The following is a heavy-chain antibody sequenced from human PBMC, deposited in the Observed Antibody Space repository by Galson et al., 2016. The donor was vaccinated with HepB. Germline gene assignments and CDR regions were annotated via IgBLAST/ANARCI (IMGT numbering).Heavy chain of an antibody. CDR2: IWYDGTNK. CDR3: AKDNGYYDFWRGPGHYYYYGMDV. J-gene: IGHJ6*02. CDR1: GFTFSVYG. Sequence: SLRLSCAASGFTFSVYGMHWIRQAPGKGLEWVAVIWYDGTNKYCADSVKGRFTISRDNSKNTLYLQMNSLRAEDTAVYYCAKDNGYYDFWRGPGHYYYYGMDVWGQGTTVTVSS. D-gene: IGHD3/OR15-3a*01. V-gene: IGHV3-33*06.